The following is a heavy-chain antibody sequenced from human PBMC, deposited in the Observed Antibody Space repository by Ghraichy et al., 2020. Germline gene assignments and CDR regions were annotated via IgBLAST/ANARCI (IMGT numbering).Heavy chain of an antibody. CDR1: GGSISNYY. V-gene: IGHV4-59*01. J-gene: IGHJ4*02. CDR3: ASTRWYTFDY. CDR2: SYYSGST. Sequence: SETLSLTCTVSGGSISNYYWSWIRQSPGKGLEWIGYSYYSGSTNYNPSLKSRVTISVDTSKNQFPLKLSSVTAADTAMYYCASTRWYTFDYWGQGTLVTVSS. D-gene: IGHD4-23*01.